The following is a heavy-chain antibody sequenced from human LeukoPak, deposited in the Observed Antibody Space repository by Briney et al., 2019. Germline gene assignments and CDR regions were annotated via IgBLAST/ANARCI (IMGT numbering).Heavy chain of an antibody. CDR2: IYYSGST. CDR3: ARDNWNYRSSMDV. V-gene: IGHV4-59*01. D-gene: IGHD1-7*01. Sequence: SETLSLTCTVSGGSISSYYWSWIRQPPGKGLEWIGYIYYSGSTNYNPSLKSRVTISVDTSKNQFSLKLSSVTAADTAVYYCARDNWNYRSSMDVWGQGTTVTVSS. J-gene: IGHJ6*02. CDR1: GGSISSYY.